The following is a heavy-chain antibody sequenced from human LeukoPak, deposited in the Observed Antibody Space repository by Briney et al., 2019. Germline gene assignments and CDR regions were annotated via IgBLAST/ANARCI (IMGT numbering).Heavy chain of an antibody. CDR2: IYTGGNT. V-gene: IGHV3-53*01. D-gene: IGHD3-22*01. CDR3: ARGDDSGYYDYFDY. Sequence: GGSLRLSCAASGFIFTNYFMSWVRQAPGKGLEWVSTIYTGGNTYYAASVKGRFTISRDFSKNTVFLHMNSLRAEDTAMYYCARGDDSGYYDYFDYWGQGALVTVSS. CDR1: GFIFTNYF. J-gene: IGHJ4*02.